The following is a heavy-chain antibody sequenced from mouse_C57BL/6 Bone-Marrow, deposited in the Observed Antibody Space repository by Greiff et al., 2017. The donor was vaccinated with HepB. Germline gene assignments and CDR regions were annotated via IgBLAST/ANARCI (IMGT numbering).Heavy chain of an antibody. V-gene: IGHV1-75*01. CDR1: GYTFTDYY. CDR3: ARWGWYYGIAGDY. CDR2: IFPGSGST. D-gene: IGHD1-2*01. Sequence: VQVVESGPGLVKPGASVKISCKASGYTFTDYYINWVKQRPGQGLEWIGWIFPGSGSTYYNEKFKGKATLTVDKSSSTAYMLLSSLTSEDSAVYFCARWGWYYGIAGDYWGQGTTLTVSS. J-gene: IGHJ2*01.